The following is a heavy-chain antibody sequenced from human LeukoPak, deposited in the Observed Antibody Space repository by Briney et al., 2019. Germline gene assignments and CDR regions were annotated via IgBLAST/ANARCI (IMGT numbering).Heavy chain of an antibody. CDR3: ATPRGASNWFDP. V-gene: IGHV4-39*01. J-gene: IGHJ5*02. D-gene: IGHD3-10*01. CDR2: IYYSGSI. CDR1: GGSISNSSKY. Sequence: TSSETLSLTCTVSGGSISNSSKYWGWIRQPPGKGLEWIGNIYYSGSIYYNPSLKSRVAIFVDTSNNQFSLKLSSVTAADTAVYYCATPRGASNWFDPWGQGVLVTVSS.